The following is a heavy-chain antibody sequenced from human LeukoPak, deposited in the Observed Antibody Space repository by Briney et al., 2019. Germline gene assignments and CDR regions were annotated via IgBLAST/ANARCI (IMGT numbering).Heavy chain of an antibody. Sequence: ASVKVSCKASGYTFTSYGISWVRDAPGQGLEWMGWISAYNGNTNYAQKLQGRVTMTTDTSTSTAYMELRSLRSDDTAVYYCARVYCGGDCYHTHYYYYMDVWGKGTTVTISS. J-gene: IGHJ6*03. V-gene: IGHV1-18*01. D-gene: IGHD2-21*02. CDR3: ARVYCGGDCYHTHYYYYMDV. CDR2: ISAYNGNT. CDR1: GYTFTSYG.